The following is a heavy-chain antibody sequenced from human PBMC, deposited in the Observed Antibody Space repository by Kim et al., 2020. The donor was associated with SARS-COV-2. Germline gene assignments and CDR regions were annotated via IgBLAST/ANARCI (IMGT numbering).Heavy chain of an antibody. CDR1: GGSVSSGSYY. CDR2: IYYSGST. Sequence: SETLSLTCTVSGGSVSSGSYYWSWIRQPPGKGLEWIGYIYYSGSTNYNPSLKSRVTISVDTSKNQFSLKLSSVTAADTAVYYCARALYCSGGSCHGDNWFDPWGQGTLVTVSS. J-gene: IGHJ5*02. D-gene: IGHD2-15*01. CDR3: ARALYCSGGSCHGDNWFDP. V-gene: IGHV4-61*01.